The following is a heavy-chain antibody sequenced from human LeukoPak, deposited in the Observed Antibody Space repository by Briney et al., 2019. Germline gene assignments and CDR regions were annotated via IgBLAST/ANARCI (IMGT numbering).Heavy chain of an antibody. CDR3: AKGPAAIRYYYYYMDV. J-gene: IGHJ6*03. CDR2: ISWNSGSI. CDR1: GFTFDDYA. D-gene: IGHD2-2*02. Sequence: GRSLSLSCAASGFTFDDYAMHWVRQAPGKGLEWVSGISWNSGSIGYADSVKGRFTISRDNAKNSLYLQMNSLRAEDTALYYCAKGPAAIRYYYYYMDVWGKGTTVTVSS. V-gene: IGHV3-9*01.